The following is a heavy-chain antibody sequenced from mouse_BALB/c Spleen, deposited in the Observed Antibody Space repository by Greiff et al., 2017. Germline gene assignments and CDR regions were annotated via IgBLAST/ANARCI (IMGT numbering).Heavy chain of an antibody. J-gene: IGHJ4*01. CDR3: TSITTVVPRAMDY. D-gene: IGHD1-1*01. CDR1: GYSFTSYW. Sequence: EVKLQESGTVLARPGASVKMSCKASGYSFTSYWMHWVKQRPGQGLEWIGAIYPGNSDTSYNQKFKGKAKLTAVTSASTAYMELSSLTNEDSAVYYCTSITTVVPRAMDYWGQGTSVTVSS. V-gene: IGHV1-5*01. CDR2: IYPGNSDT.